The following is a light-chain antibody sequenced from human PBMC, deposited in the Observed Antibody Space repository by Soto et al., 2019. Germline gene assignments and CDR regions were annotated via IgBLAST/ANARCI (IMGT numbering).Light chain of an antibody. V-gene: IGLV2-8*01. CDR2: DVN. J-gene: IGLJ2*01. CDR1: SSDVGAHNY. Sequence: QSALTQPPSASGSPGQSLTISCTGTSSDVGAHNYVSWYQQNPGKAPKLMLYDVNKRPSGVPDRFSGSKSGNTASLTVSGLQAEDEADYYCSSYAGSNNLVFGGGTQLTVL. CDR3: SSYAGSNNLV.